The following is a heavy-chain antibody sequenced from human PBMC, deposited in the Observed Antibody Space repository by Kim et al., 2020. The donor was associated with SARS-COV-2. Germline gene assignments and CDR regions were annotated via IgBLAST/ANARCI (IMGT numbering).Heavy chain of an antibody. Sequence: GGSLRLSCAASGFTLSTYWMNWVRQAPGKGPEWVANIKQDGSQEYYVDSVKGRFTISRDNAKNSLYLQMNSLRAEDSAVYYCTKGRGYSSGWIHDYWGQGILVTVSS. V-gene: IGHV3-7*01. J-gene: IGHJ4*02. CDR3: TKGRGYSSGWIHDY. CDR1: GFTLSTYW. CDR2: IKQDGSQE. D-gene: IGHD6-19*01.